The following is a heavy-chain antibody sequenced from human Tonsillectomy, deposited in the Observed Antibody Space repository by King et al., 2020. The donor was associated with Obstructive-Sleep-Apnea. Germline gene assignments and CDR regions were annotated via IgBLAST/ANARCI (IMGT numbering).Heavy chain of an antibody. V-gene: IGHV3-33*01. CDR2: IWYDGSNK. Sequence: VQLVESGGGVVQPGRSLRLSCAASGFTFSSYGMHWGRQAPGKGLEWVAVIWYDGSNKYYADSVKGRFTISRDNSKNTLYLQMNSLRAEDTAVYYCARDGGIGTTSGLSKGDYWGQGTLVTVSS. J-gene: IGHJ4*02. D-gene: IGHD4-11*01. CDR1: GFTFSSYG. CDR3: ARDGGIGTTSGLSKGDY.